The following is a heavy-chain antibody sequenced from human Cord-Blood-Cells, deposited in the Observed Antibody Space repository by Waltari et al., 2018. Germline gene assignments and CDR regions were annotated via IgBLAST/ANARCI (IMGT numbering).Heavy chain of an antibody. Sequence: QVQLVQSGAEVKKPGSSVKVSCKASGGTFSSYAIRWVRQAPGQGLEWKGGIIPIFGTANYAQKFKGRVTITADESTSTAYMELSSLRSEDTAVYYCARNDYGDYYFDYWGQGTLVTVSS. J-gene: IGHJ4*02. CDR1: GGTFSSYA. V-gene: IGHV1-69*01. CDR3: ARNDYGDYYFDY. D-gene: IGHD4-17*01. CDR2: IIPIFGTA.